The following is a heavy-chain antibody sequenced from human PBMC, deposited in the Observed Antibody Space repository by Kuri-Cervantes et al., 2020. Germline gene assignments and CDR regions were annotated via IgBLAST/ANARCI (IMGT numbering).Heavy chain of an antibody. Sequence: GSLRLSCAVSGYSISSGYYWGWIRQPPGKGLEWIGSIYHSGSTYYNPSLKSRVTISVDKSKNQFSLKLSSVTAADTAVYYCARGGTMTTVTPFDYWGQGTLVTVSS. D-gene: IGHD4-17*01. J-gene: IGHJ4*02. CDR2: IYHSGST. CDR1: GYSISSGYY. V-gene: IGHV4-38-2*01. CDR3: ARGGTMTTVTPFDY.